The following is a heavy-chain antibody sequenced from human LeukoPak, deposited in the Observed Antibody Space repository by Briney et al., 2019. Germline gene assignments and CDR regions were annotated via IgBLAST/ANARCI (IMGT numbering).Heavy chain of an antibody. V-gene: IGHV3-23*01. J-gene: IGHJ3*02. CDR1: EFTFSSYA. D-gene: IGHD4-17*01. CDR2: IKGSGANT. Sequence: PGGSLRLSCAASEFTFSSYAMTWVRQAPGKGLEWVSSIKGSGANTYYADSVQGRFTISRDYSKNTLYLQTNSLRAEDTAIYYCAKDPNGDYIGAFDIWGQGTMVTVSS. CDR3: AKDPNGDYIGAFDI.